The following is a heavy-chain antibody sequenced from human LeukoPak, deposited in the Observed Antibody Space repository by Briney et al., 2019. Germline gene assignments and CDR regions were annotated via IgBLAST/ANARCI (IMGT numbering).Heavy chain of an antibody. CDR3: ARVRMTTVTIGWFDP. J-gene: IGHJ5*02. CDR1: GFTFSTYW. V-gene: IGHV3-74*01. CDR2: INSDGSAT. D-gene: IGHD4-17*01. Sequence: GRSLRLSCAASGFTFSTYWMHRVRQAPGKGLVWVSRINSDGSATSYADSVRGRFTISRDNTKNTLYLQMNSLRAEDTAVYYCARVRMTTVTIGWFDPWGQGTLVTVSS.